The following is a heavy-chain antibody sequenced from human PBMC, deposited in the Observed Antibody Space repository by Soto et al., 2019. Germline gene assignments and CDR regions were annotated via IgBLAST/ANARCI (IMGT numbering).Heavy chain of an antibody. Sequence: QVQLVQSGAEVKKPGSSVKVSCKTSGGTFSTYAISWVRQAPGQGLEWMGGIIPIFDIVNSAQNFQGRVTITADDSTSTASMELSSLTSADTAVYYCTRRARIGKQLWLPFDSWAQGTLVTVSS. CDR3: TRRARIGKQLWLPFDS. D-gene: IGHD3-22*01. J-gene: IGHJ4*02. V-gene: IGHV1-69*12. CDR2: IIPIFDIV. CDR1: GGTFSTYA.